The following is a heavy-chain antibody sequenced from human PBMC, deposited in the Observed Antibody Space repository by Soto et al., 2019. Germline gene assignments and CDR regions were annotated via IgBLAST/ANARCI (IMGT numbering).Heavy chain of an antibody. J-gene: IGHJ6*02. CDR3: ARSDVVVVAATYYYYGMDV. CDR2: IYYSGST. D-gene: IGHD2-15*01. CDR1: GGSISSYY. Sequence: SETLSLTCTVSGGSISSYYWSWIRQPPGKGLEWIGYIYYSGSTNYNPSLKSRVTISVDTSKNQFSLKLSSVTAADTAVYYCARSDVVVVAATYYYYGMDVWGQGTTVTVSS. V-gene: IGHV4-59*01.